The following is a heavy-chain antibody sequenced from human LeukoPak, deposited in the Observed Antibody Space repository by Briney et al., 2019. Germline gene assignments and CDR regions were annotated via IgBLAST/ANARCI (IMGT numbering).Heavy chain of an antibody. D-gene: IGHD2-2*01. J-gene: IGHJ6*02. CDR3: ARRMDCSSTSCYGTYYYGMDV. CDR2: INPSGGST. CDR1: GYXFTSYY. Sequence: ASVKVSCKASGYXFTSYYMHWVRQAPGQGHEWMGLINPSGGSTSYAQKFQGRATMTRDTSTRTVYMELSSLRSEDTAVYYCARRMDCSSTSCYGTYYYGMDVWGQGTTVTVSS. V-gene: IGHV1-46*01.